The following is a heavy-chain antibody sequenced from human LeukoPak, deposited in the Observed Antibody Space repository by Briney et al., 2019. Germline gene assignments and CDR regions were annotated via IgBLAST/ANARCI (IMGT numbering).Heavy chain of an antibody. D-gene: IGHD6-13*01. CDR1: GYTFTSYG. J-gene: IGHJ4*02. CDR2: ISGYNGNT. Sequence: GASVKVSCKASGYTFTSYGISWVRQAPGQGLEWMAWISGYNGNTNYAQKLQGRVTMTTDTSTSTAYMELRSLRSDDTAVYYCAGEGIRIAAAGTIDYWGQGTLVTVSS. CDR3: AGEGIRIAAAGTIDY. V-gene: IGHV1-18*01.